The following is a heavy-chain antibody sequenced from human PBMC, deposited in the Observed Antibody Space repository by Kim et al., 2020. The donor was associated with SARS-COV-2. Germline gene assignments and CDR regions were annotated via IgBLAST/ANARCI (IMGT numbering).Heavy chain of an antibody. CDR2: ISGSGGST. CDR3: AKGPITMVRGVIIGYFDL. D-gene: IGHD3-10*01. CDR1: GFTFSSYA. J-gene: IGHJ2*01. Sequence: GGSLRLSCAASGFTFSSYAMSWVRQAPGKGLEWVSAISGSGGSTYYADSVKGRFTISRDNSKNTLYLQMNSLRAEDTAVYYCAKGPITMVRGVIIGYFDLWGRGTLGTVSS. V-gene: IGHV3-23*01.